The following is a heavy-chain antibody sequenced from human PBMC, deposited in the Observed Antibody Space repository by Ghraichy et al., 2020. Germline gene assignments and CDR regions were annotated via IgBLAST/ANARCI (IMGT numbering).Heavy chain of an antibody. J-gene: IGHJ3*02. V-gene: IGHV1-8*01. CDR2: MNPNSANT. D-gene: IGHD4-17*01. CDR3: ARVRLDDYGDFDAFDI. Sequence: ASVKVSCKASGYTFTSYDINWVRQATGQGLEWMGWMNPNSANTGYAQKFQGRVTMTWNTSISTAYMELSSLRSEDTAVYYCARVRLDDYGDFDAFDIWGQGTMVTVSS. CDR1: GYTFTSYD.